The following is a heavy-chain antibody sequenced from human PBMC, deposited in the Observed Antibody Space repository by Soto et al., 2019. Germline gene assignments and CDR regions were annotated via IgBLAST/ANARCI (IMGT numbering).Heavy chain of an antibody. D-gene: IGHD2-2*01. J-gene: IGHJ2*01. CDR3: ARADIVLVPAATFDYYWYFDL. V-gene: IGHV4-61*01. CDR2: IYYSGST. Sequence: QVQLQESGPGLVKPSETLSLTCTVSGGSVSSGSYYWSWIRQPPGKGLEWIGYIYYSGSTNYNPSLKSRVTLSVDTSKNQFSLKLSSVTAADTAVYYCARADIVLVPAATFDYYWYFDLWGRGTLVTVSS. CDR1: GGSVSSGSYY.